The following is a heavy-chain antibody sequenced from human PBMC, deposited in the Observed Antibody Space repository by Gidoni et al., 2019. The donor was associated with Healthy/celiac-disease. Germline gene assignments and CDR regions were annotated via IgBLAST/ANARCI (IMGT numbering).Heavy chain of an antibody. Sequence: QVQLQESGPGLVKPSETLSLTCTVSGASISSYYWSWLRQPPGKGLEWIGYIYYSGSTNYNPSLKSRVTISVDTSKNQFSLKLSSVTAADTAVYYCARQYSGSYYFDYWGQGTLVTVSS. D-gene: IGHD1-26*01. CDR3: ARQYSGSYYFDY. CDR1: GASISSYY. CDR2: IYYSGST. V-gene: IGHV4-59*08. J-gene: IGHJ4*02.